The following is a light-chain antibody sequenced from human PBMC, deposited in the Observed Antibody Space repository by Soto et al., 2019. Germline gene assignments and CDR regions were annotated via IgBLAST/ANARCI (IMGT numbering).Light chain of an antibody. V-gene: IGLV3-25*03. Sequence: YELTQPPSVSVAPGQTARITCSGDTLPKQYTYWYQKKPGQAPVLVIYKDSERPSGIPGRISGSSSGTTATLTISGVQAEDEADYYCQSADNSATVVFGGGTKLTVL. J-gene: IGLJ2*01. CDR2: KDS. CDR3: QSADNSATVV. CDR1: TLPKQY.